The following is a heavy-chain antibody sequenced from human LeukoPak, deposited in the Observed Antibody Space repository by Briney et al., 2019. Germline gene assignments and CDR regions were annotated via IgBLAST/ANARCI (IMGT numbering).Heavy chain of an antibody. CDR3: AKGVKFFYNYYGMDV. Sequence: PGGSLRLSCAASGFSFDDYAMHWVRQAPGKGLEWVSGISWNSVSLGYADSVKGRFTISRDNAKNSLYLEMNSLRAEATALYSGAKGVKFFYNYYGMDVWGQGPTVPVSS. CDR2: ISWNSVSL. D-gene: IGHD3-16*01. V-gene: IGHV3-9*01. CDR1: GFSFDDYA. J-gene: IGHJ6*02.